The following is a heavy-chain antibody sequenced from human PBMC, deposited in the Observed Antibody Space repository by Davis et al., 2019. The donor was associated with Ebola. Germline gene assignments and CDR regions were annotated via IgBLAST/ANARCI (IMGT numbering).Heavy chain of an antibody. CDR3: VKDDVTAGRFNY. J-gene: IGHJ4*02. V-gene: IGHV4-34*01. Sequence: SQTLSLTCAVYGGSLRGDYWSWIRQPPGRGLEWVGAINHRGSTNYNPSLKSRVTISEDTSKNQFSLRLSSVTAADTAMYYCVKDDVTAGRFNYWGQGSLVTVSS. CDR2: INHRGST. CDR1: GGSLRGDY. D-gene: IGHD1-20*01.